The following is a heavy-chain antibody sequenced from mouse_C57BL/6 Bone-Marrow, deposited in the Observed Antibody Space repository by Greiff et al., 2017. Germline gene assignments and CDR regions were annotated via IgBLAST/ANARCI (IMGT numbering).Heavy chain of an antibody. J-gene: IGHJ4*01. D-gene: IGHD2-12*01. V-gene: IGHV1-53*01. CDR3: ARRRRGDYYAMDY. CDR2: INPSNGGT. Sequence: QVQLQQPGTELVKPGASVTLSCKASGYTFTSYWMHWVKPRPGQGLEWIGNINPSNGGTNYNEKFQSKATLTVDKSSSTAYMQLSSLTSEDSAVYYCARRRRGDYYAMDYWGQGTSVTVSS. CDR1: GYTFTSYW.